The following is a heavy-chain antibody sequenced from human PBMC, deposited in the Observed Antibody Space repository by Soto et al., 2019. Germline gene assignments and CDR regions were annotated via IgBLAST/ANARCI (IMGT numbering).Heavy chain of an antibody. CDR2: ISGIRDYI. CDR3: AREGVHNYTEYYFDY. CDR1: GFTFSYYS. Sequence: GGSLRLSCAVSGFTFSYYSFHWVRRAPGKGLEWVSSISGIRDYIRYADSVKGRFTISRDNAKTSLYLQMSSLTAEDTAVYYCAREGVHNYTEYYFDYWGQGTLVTVSS. V-gene: IGHV3-21*06. J-gene: IGHJ4*02. D-gene: IGHD3-10*01.